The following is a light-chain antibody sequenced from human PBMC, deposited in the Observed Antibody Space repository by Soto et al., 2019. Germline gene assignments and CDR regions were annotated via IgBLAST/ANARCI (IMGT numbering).Light chain of an antibody. CDR1: QRFSSNY. J-gene: IGKJ2*01. V-gene: IGKV3-20*01. CDR3: QQYGPGPPGYI. CDR2: GTS. Sequence: ELVLTQSPGTLSLSPGERATLSCRASQRFSSNYLAWYQQKPGQAPRLLIYGTSNRATGIPDRFSGSGSGTDFTLTISRLEPDDPAVYDCQQYGPGPPGYIFGEGTKLEIK.